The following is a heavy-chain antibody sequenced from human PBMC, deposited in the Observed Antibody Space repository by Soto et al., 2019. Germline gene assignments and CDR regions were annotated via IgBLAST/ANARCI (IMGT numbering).Heavy chain of an antibody. CDR3: ATHPGGGGY. Sequence: QVQLVQSGAEVKKPGSSVKVSCKASGGTFSTYSISWVRQAPGQGLEWMGESLPIFGTSHYAQNFQGRVTTPAAKSTGQVYMERSRRRADDTAVYYCATHPGGGGYWGQGTLVTVSS. CDR1: GGTFSTYS. V-gene: IGHV1-69*06. CDR2: SLPIFGTS. D-gene: IGHD3-10*01. J-gene: IGHJ4*02.